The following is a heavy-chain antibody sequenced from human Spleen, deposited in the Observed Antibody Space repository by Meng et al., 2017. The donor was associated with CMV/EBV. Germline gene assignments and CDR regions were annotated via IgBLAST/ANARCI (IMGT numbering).Heavy chain of an antibody. CDR2: MNPNTGDA. Sequence: ASVKVSCKASGFTLTSHDLNWVRQATGRGLEWVGWMNPNTGDAGFAREFQGRVTMTRDTSLNTAYMELRSLTFDDTAVYYCARVERLFDPWGQGTLVTVSS. CDR3: ARVERLFDP. V-gene: IGHV1-8*01. J-gene: IGHJ5*02. CDR1: GFTLTSHD.